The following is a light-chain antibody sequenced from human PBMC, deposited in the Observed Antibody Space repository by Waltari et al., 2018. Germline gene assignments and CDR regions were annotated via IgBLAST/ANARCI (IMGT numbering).Light chain of an antibody. CDR1: KIVSKM. Sequence: SYVVTQAPSVSLAPGQTARITCVADKIVSKMVHWYLQRPGEAPLLVVFDDNKRPSGIPERLSGTKSGNTATLIISRVEAGDEADYFCQVWDNDSDHVVFGGGTKLTVL. CDR3: QVWDNDSDHVV. CDR2: DDN. J-gene: IGLJ2*01. V-gene: IGLV3-21*02.